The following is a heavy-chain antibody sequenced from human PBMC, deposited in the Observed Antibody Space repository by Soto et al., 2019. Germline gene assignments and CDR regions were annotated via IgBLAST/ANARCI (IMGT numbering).Heavy chain of an antibody. V-gene: IGHV4-31*03. J-gene: IGHJ4*02. Sequence: QVQLQESGPGLVKPSQTLSLTCTVSGDSITSGHYYWSWIRQNPGKGLEWIGYFYYSGGTYYNPSLKSRVTISGDTSQNQFSLKLTSVTAADTAVYYCARKPGGYDLGGFDHWGQGTLVTVSS. CDR3: ARKPGGYDLGGFDH. CDR1: GDSITSGHYY. D-gene: IGHD5-12*01. CDR2: FYYSGGT.